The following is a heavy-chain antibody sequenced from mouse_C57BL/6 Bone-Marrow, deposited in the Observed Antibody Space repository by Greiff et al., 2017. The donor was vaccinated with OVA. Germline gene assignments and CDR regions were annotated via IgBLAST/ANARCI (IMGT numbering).Heavy chain of an antibody. CDR2: IRNKANNHAT. CDR3: TTYRLRDAMDY. V-gene: IGHV6-6*01. J-gene: IGHJ4*01. CDR1: GFTFSDAW. Sequence: EVQLVESGGGLVQPGGSMKLSCAASGFTFSDAWMDWVRQSPEKGLEWVAEIRNKANNHATYYAESVKGRFTISRDDSKSSVYLQMNSLRAEDTGIYYCTTYRLRDAMDYWGQGTSVTVSS. D-gene: IGHD2-4*01.